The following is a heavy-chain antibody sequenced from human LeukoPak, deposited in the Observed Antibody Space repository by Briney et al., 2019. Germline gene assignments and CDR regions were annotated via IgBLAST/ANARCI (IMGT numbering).Heavy chain of an antibody. Sequence: EASVKVSCKASGYTFTKYVAHWVRQAPGQRPEWMGWINAGNGDTKYSQNFQDRVTITRDTSANTAYMELSSLTSEDTALYYCARDDCGDTCYPGGYWGQGTQVTVSS. CDR1: GYTFTKYV. J-gene: IGHJ4*02. CDR2: INAGNGDT. V-gene: IGHV1-3*01. CDR3: ARDDCGDTCYPGGY. D-gene: IGHD2-21*01.